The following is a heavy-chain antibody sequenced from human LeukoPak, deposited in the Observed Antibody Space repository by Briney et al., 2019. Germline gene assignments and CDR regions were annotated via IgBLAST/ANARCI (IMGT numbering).Heavy chain of an antibody. D-gene: IGHD2-15*01. J-gene: IGHJ4*02. CDR2: IYTSGST. CDR1: GGSISSYY. CDR3: ARVPAYCGGGSCYGRWVDY. Sequence: SETLSLTCTVSGGSISSYYWSWIRQPAGKGLEWIGRIYTSGSTNYNPSLKSRVTISIDTSKNQFSLKLSSVTAADTAVYYCARVPAYCGGGSCYGRWVDYWGQGTLVTVSS. V-gene: IGHV4-4*07.